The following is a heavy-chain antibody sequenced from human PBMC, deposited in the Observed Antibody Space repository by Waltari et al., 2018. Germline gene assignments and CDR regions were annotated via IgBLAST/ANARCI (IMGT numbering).Heavy chain of an antibody. CDR3: ARSAIYSGAFDI. CDR2: VYYSGSN. J-gene: IGHJ3*02. Sequence: QVQLQESGPGLVKPSETLSLPCTVSGGSIRSHYWSWIRQPPGKGLEWIGYVYYSGSNHYNPSLKSRITRSVDTSKNQVSLKLGSVTAADMAVYYCARSAIYSGAFDIWGQGTMVTVSS. V-gene: IGHV4-59*11. CDR1: GGSIRSHY. D-gene: IGHD2-15*01.